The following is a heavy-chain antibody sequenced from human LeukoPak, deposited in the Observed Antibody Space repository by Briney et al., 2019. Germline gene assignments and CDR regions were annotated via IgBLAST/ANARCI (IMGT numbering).Heavy chain of an antibody. D-gene: IGHD3-16*02. J-gene: IGHJ4*02. Sequence: ASVKVSCKASGYTFTSFDINWVRQATGQGLEWMGWMNPNSGNTGYAQKFQGRVTMTRNTAISTAYMELSSLRSEDTAVYYCARVAPLRLGELSFLRFWDYWGQGTLVTVSS. CDR1: GYTFTSFD. V-gene: IGHV1-8*01. CDR3: ARVAPLRLGELSFLRFWDY. CDR2: MNPNSGNT.